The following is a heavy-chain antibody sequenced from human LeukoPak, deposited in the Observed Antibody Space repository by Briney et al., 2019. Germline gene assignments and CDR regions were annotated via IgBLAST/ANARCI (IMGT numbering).Heavy chain of an antibody. D-gene: IGHD1-26*01. J-gene: IGHJ4*02. CDR3: TTGVGSYYAPSFDY. CDR2: IKSKTDGGTT. V-gene: IGHV3-15*01. CDR1: GFTFSNAW. Sequence: GGSLRLSCAASGFTFSNAWMSWVRQAPGKGLEWVGRIKSKTDGGTTDYAAPVKGRFTISRDDSKNTLYLQMNSLKTEDTAVYCCTTGVGSYYAPSFDYWGQGTLVTVSS.